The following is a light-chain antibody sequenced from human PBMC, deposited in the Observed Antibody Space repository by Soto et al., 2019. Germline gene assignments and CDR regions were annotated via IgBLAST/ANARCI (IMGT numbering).Light chain of an antibody. CDR1: QSVSSY. Sequence: EIVLTQSPATLSLSPGERATLSCRASQSVSSYLAWYQQKPGQAPRLLIYDASNRATGIPARFSGSGSGTEFTLTISSLQPEDFATYYCQQFYNYPLTFGGGTKVDIK. CDR3: QQFYNYPLT. V-gene: IGKV3-11*01. J-gene: IGKJ4*01. CDR2: DAS.